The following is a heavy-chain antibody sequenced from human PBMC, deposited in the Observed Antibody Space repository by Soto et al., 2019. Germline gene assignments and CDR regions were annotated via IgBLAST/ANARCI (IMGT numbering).Heavy chain of an antibody. Sequence: TLSLTCAVSGYSIGGGANSWTWIRQPPGKGLERLGSISHSGNTGYKSSLKSRVTISVDTSKNQFSLKLTSVTAADTAMYYCAIVGPFNYFDLTYYNPYYFDSCGQGTLVTVSS. CDR1: GYSIGGGANS. D-gene: IGHD3-10*01. CDR2: ISHSGNT. V-gene: IGHV4-30-2*01. CDR3: AIVGPFNYFDLTYYNPYYFDS. J-gene: IGHJ4*02.